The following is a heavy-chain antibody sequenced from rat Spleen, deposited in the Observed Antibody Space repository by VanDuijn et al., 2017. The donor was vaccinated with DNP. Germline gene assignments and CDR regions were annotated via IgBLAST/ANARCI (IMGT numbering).Heavy chain of an antibody. J-gene: IGHJ3*01. CDR2: ISYDGGIT. CDR1: GFTFSNYY. Sequence: EVQLVESGGGLVQPGRSLKLSCAASGFTFSNYYMAWVRQAPTKGLEWVAYISYDGGITNYGDSVKGRFTISRDNAKSTLYLQMYSLRSEDMATYYCVREGTTTWFAYWGQGTLVTVSS. CDR3: VREGTTTWFAY. V-gene: IGHV5-22*01. D-gene: IGHD1-8*01.